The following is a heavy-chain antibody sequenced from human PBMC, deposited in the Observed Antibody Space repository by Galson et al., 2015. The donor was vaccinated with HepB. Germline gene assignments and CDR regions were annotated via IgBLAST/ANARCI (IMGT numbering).Heavy chain of an antibody. CDR3: ARDPQPPGWYVDL. Sequence: SLRLSCAASGLMFDDHGMTWVRQAPGKGLEWVAGINGNGGSTGYADSVKGRFTISRDNAKNSLYLQMNSLRVDDTALYYCARDPQPPGWYVDLWGRGTLVTVSS. CDR1: GLMFDDHG. CDR2: INGNGGST. J-gene: IGHJ2*01. V-gene: IGHV3-20*04.